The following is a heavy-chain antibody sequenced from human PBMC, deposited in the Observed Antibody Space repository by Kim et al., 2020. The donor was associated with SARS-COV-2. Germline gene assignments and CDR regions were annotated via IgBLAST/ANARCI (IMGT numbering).Heavy chain of an antibody. CDR3: ARGPRLHSGENWFDP. CDR2: IYPDDSDV. CDR1: GDTFANYW. V-gene: IGHV5-51*01. D-gene: IGHD3-16*01. J-gene: IGHJ5*02. Sequence: GESLKISCRGSGDTFANYWIAWVRQMPGRGLEYMGIIYPDDSDVRYSPSFQAQVTISADRSISTAYLQWTSLQASDTAIYYCARGPRLHSGENWFDPWGQGTLVTVSS.